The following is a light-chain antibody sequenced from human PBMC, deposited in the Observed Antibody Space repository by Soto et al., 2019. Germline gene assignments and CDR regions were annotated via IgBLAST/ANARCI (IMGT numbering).Light chain of an antibody. Sequence: EIVLTQSPATLSLSPGERATLSCRASQSVSSYSAWYQQKPGQAPRLLIYDASNRATGIPARFSGSGSGTDFTLTISSLEPEDFAVYYCQQRSNWLTWTFGQGTKVDI. CDR1: QSVSSY. J-gene: IGKJ1*01. CDR2: DAS. V-gene: IGKV3-11*01. CDR3: QQRSNWLTWT.